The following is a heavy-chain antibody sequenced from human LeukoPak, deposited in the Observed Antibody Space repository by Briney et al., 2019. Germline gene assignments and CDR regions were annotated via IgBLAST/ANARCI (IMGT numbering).Heavy chain of an antibody. V-gene: IGHV3-74*01. D-gene: IGHD5-18*01. CDR1: GFTFSSYW. J-gene: IGHJ4*02. CDR2: INIDGSST. Sequence: PGGSLRLSCAASGFTFSSYWMSWVRQAPGKGLVWVSRINIDGSSTSYADSVKGRFPILRDNAKNTVYLQMNSLRAEDTAVYYCVRSMNARYGFFDYWGQGILVTVSS. CDR3: VRSMNARYGFFDY.